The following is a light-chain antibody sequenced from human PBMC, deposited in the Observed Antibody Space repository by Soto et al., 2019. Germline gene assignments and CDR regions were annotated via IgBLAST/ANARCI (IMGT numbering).Light chain of an antibody. J-gene: IGLJ1*01. CDR2: DVS. V-gene: IGLV2-14*01. Sequence: QSALTQPASVSGSPGQSITISCTGTSSDVGGYNYVSWYQQHPGKAPKLMIYDVSNRPSGVSNRFSGSKSGNTASLTISGLQAEGEADYYCSSYTSSSPYVLGTGTKVTVL. CDR1: SSDVGGYNY. CDR3: SSYTSSSPYV.